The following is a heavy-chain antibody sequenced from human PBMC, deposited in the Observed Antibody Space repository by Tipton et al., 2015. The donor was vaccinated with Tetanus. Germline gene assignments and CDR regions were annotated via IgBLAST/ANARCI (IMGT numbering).Heavy chain of an antibody. V-gene: IGHV4-34*12. CDR3: ARVFVGVYAFDI. CDR2: IIHSGST. Sequence: TLSLTCAVHGGSFSNYYWSWIRQPPGKGLEWIGEIIHSGSTNYSPSLKSRVTMSLDTSKNQFSLNVTSVTAADTAVYYCARVFVGVYAFDIWGQGTMVTVSS. CDR1: GGSFSNYY. D-gene: IGHD1-26*01. J-gene: IGHJ3*02.